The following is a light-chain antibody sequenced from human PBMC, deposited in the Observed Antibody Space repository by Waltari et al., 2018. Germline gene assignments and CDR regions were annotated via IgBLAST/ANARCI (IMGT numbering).Light chain of an antibody. V-gene: IGKV3-15*01. Sequence: IVMTQSPGTLSVSPGQRASLSCRASETIYNFLAWYQQKPGQSPRLLIHGISTRAAGVPARFTGSGSGADFTLTIDSLQSDDFATYYCQQYDRYSAWTFGQGTKVEIK. CDR2: GIS. CDR3: QQYDRYSAWT. J-gene: IGKJ1*01. CDR1: ETIYNF.